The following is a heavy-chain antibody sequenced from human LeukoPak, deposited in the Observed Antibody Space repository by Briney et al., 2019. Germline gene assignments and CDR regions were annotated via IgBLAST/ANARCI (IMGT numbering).Heavy chain of an antibody. J-gene: IGHJ4*02. Sequence: GGSLRLSCAASGFTFSSYWMHWVRQAPGKRLVWVSRINSDGSSTSYADSVKGRFTISRDNAKNTLYLQMNSLRAEDTAVYYCARDYSSGWYYFDYWGQGTLVTVSS. CDR3: ARDYSSGWYYFDY. V-gene: IGHV3-74*01. CDR2: INSDGSST. CDR1: GFTFSSYW. D-gene: IGHD6-19*01.